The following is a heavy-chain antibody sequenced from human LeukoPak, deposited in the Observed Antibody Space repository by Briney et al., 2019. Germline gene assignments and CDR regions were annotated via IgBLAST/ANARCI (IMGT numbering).Heavy chain of an antibody. D-gene: IGHD3-10*01. Sequence: GGSLRLSCAASGFTFSSYNMNWVRQAPGKGLEWVSYISNSGSSIYYAGSVEGRFTVSRDNAKTSLYLQMNGLRAEDTAVYYCVREGGSGSYSEYWGQGTLVTVSS. CDR1: GFTFSSYN. V-gene: IGHV3-48*01. CDR2: ISNSGSSI. J-gene: IGHJ4*02. CDR3: VREGGSGSYSEY.